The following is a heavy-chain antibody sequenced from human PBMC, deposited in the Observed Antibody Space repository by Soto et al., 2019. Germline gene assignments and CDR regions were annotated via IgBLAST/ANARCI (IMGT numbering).Heavy chain of an antibody. Sequence: QLQLQESGPGLVKPSETLSLTCTVSGGSISSSSYYWGWIRQPPGKGLESIGSIYYSGSTYYNPCLNSRVTISVNTPTHQFSLKLSSVTAADTAVYYCASRHRRGEIVEVNYFDYWGQGALIIVS. CDR2: IYYSGST. J-gene: IGHJ4*02. CDR1: GGSISSSSYY. D-gene: IGHD3-22*01. CDR3: ASRHRRGEIVEVNYFDY. V-gene: IGHV4-39*01.